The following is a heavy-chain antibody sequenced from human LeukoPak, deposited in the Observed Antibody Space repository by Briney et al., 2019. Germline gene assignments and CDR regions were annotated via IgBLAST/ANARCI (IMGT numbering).Heavy chain of an antibody. J-gene: IGHJ4*02. CDR1: GFTFSSYG. V-gene: IGHV3-30*02. Sequence: GGSLRLSCAASGFTFSSYGMHWVRQAPGKGLEWVAFIRYDGSNKYCADSVKGRFTISRDISENTLYLQMNALRAEDTAVYYCASRVVTSFDYWGQGTLVTVSS. D-gene: IGHD3-3*01. CDR3: ASRVVTSFDY. CDR2: IRYDGSNK.